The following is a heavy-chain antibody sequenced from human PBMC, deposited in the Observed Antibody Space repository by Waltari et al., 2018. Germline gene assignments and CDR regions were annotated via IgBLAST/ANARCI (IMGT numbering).Heavy chain of an antibody. CDR2: ISSTRSPI. V-gene: IGHV3-48*04. J-gene: IGHJ5*01. CDR1: GFTFSREN. CDR3: ARGMGSSWFHS. D-gene: IGHD6-13*01. Sequence: VDLVESGGRLVRPGESLTLSCVDSGFTFSRENMNWVRQAPGRGPEWLSYISSTRSPIVYAESVKGRFTISRDNARKSLFLQMNRLRVEDTAVYYCARGMGSSWFHSWGQGTLVSVSS.